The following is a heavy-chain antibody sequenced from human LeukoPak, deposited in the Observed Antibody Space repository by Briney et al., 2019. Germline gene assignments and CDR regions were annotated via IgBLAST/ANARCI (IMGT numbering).Heavy chain of an antibody. D-gene: IGHD5-18*01. Sequence: GGSLRLSCVDSGFTLSSYRMTWVRQAPGKGLEWVANIKQDGREKHYVDAVKGRFTISRDNAKNSLYLQMNSLRADDTAVYYCAGGSNYAFDSWGQGTLVTVSS. CDR2: IKQDGREK. CDR1: GFTLSSYR. CDR3: AGGSNYAFDS. V-gene: IGHV3-7*03. J-gene: IGHJ4*02.